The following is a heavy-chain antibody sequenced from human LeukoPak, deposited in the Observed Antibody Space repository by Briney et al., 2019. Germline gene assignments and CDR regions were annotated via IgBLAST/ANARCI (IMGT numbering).Heavy chain of an antibody. CDR3: ARTHQTTVTSRYYYYYMDV. V-gene: IGHV1-69*05. D-gene: IGHD4-11*01. Sequence: SVKVSCKASGGTFSSYAIGWVRQAPGQGLEWMGGIIPIFGTANYAQKFQGRVTITTDESTSTAYMELSSLRSEDTAVYYCARTHQTTVTSRYYYYYMDVWGKGTTVTVSS. CDR1: GGTFSSYA. J-gene: IGHJ6*03. CDR2: IIPIFGTA.